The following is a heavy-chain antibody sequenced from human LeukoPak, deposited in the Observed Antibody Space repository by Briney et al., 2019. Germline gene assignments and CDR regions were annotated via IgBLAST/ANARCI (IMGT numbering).Heavy chain of an antibody. Sequence: GGSLRLSCAALGFTVSRTYMRWVRQAPGKGLEWVSVIYEGGDIYYADSVRGMFAISRDNSKNTVYLQMNGLRGEDTAVYYCARDPSGTGTGFDIWGQGTMVTVSS. CDR1: GFTVSRTY. CDR3: ARDPSGTGTGFDI. CDR2: IYEGGDI. D-gene: IGHD3/OR15-3a*01. J-gene: IGHJ3*02. V-gene: IGHV3-66*01.